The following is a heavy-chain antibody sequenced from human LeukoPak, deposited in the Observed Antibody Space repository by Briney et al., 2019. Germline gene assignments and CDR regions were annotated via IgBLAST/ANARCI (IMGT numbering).Heavy chain of an antibody. D-gene: IGHD2/OR15-2a*01. CDR1: GGSITSYF. CDR3: AREGLFTSFDY. Sequence: PSETLSLTCTVSGGSITSYFWNWIRQPPGKGLEWIGYIYHSGSANYNPSLKSRVTILVDTSKNQFSLNLSSVTAADTAVYYCAREGLFTSFDYWGQGTLVTVSS. J-gene: IGHJ4*02. CDR2: IYHSGSA. V-gene: IGHV4-59*01.